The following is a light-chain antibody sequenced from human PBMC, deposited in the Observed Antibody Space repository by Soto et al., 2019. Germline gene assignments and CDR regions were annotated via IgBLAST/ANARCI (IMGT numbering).Light chain of an antibody. Sequence: QSVLTQPPSVSGTPGLRVNISCSGGISNIGKDTVNWYQQLPGTAPKLPMFNDDKRPSGVPDRFSGSRSGTSASLAISGLQSDDEAVYFCSTWGDSLNGWVFGGGTKLTVL. CDR3: STWGDSLNGWV. CDR1: ISNIGKDT. V-gene: IGLV1-44*01. CDR2: NDD. J-gene: IGLJ3*02.